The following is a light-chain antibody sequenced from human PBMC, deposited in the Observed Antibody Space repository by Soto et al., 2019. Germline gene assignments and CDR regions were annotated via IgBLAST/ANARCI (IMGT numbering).Light chain of an antibody. V-gene: IGKV3-15*01. CDR3: QQYNNWPPLT. CDR1: QSVSSN. CDR2: GAS. Sequence: EIVMTQSPATQSVSPGERATLSCRASQSVSSNLAWYQQKPGQAPRLLIYGASTRATGIPARFSGSGSGTEFTLTISSLQSADFAVYYCQQYNNWPPLTFGGGTKVEIK. J-gene: IGKJ4*01.